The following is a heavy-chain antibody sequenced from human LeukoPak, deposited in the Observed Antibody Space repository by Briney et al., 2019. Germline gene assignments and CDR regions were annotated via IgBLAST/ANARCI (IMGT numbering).Heavy chain of an antibody. D-gene: IGHD2-2*01. V-gene: IGHV3-74*01. Sequence: GGSLRLSCAASGFTFSKYYMHWVRQAPGKGLEWVSRILSDGSGPTYADSVKGRFTISRDNAKNTLYLQMNSLRAEDTALYYCARGGCSSTSCLDSWGQGTLVAVSS. J-gene: IGHJ4*02. CDR1: GFTFSKYY. CDR3: ARGGCSSTSCLDS. CDR2: ILSDGSGP.